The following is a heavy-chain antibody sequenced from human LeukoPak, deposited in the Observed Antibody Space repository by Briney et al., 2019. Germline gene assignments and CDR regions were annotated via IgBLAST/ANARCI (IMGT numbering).Heavy chain of an antibody. V-gene: IGHV4-34*01. J-gene: IGHJ6*02. Sequence: PSETLSLTCAVYGGSFSGYYWSWIRQPPGKGLEWIGEINHSGSTNCNPSLKSRVTISVDTSKNQFSLKLSSVTAADTAVYYCARVVHDYYYYYGMDVWGQGTTVTVSS. D-gene: IGHD2-21*01. CDR2: INHSGST. CDR3: ARVVHDYYYYYGMDV. CDR1: GGSFSGYY.